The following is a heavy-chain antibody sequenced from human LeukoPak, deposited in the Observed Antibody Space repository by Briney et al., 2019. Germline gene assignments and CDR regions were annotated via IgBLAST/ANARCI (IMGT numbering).Heavy chain of an antibody. CDR3: AREKLSDSSGYYKTPQAPDY. CDR2: ISSSSSYI. J-gene: IGHJ4*02. V-gene: IGHV3-21*01. D-gene: IGHD3-22*01. Sequence: GGSLRLSCAASGFTFSSYSMNWVRQAPGKGLEWVSSISSSSSYIYYADSVKGRFTISRDNAKNSLCLQMNSLRAEDTAVYYCAREKLSDSSGYYKTPQAPDYWGQGTLVTVSS. CDR1: GFTFSSYS.